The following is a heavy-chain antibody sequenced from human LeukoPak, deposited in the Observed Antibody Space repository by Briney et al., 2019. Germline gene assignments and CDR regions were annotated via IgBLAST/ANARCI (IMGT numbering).Heavy chain of an antibody. Sequence: SGGSLRLSCAASGFTFDDYGMSWVRQAPGKGLEWVSYVNWNGGSKAFADSVKGRFTISRDNGRNSLYLQMNSLRAEDAALYYCARDSGGDYGFSIDYWGQGTLVTVSS. J-gene: IGHJ4*02. CDR3: ARDSGGDYGFSIDY. D-gene: IGHD4-17*01. V-gene: IGHV3-20*04. CDR2: VNWNGGSK. CDR1: GFTFDDYG.